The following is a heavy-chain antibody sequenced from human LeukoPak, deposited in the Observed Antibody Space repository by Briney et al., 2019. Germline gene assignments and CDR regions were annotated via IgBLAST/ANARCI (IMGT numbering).Heavy chain of an antibody. J-gene: IGHJ3*02. CDR3: ATWSARYSDVFDI. D-gene: IGHD3-3*01. CDR1: GDSVSSNSAA. CDR2: TYYRSKWYN. Sequence: SQTLSLTCAISGDSVSSNSAAWTWIRQSTSRGLEWLGRTYYRSKWYNDYAVFVKSRMTINPDTSKNQFSLHLNSVTPEDTAVYYCATWSARYSDVFDIWGQGTMVTVSS. V-gene: IGHV6-1*01.